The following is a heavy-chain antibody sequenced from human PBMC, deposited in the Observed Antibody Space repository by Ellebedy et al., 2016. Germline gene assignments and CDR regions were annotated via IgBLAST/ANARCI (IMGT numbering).Heavy chain of an antibody. V-gene: IGHV3-48*02. CDR1: GFTFSSYA. Sequence: GGSLRLSCAASGFTFSSYAMHWVRQAPGKGLEWVSYISSSSSTIYYADSVKGRFTISRDNAKNSLYLQMNSLRDEDTAVYYCARDFTIFGWSLPFDPWGQGTLVTVSS. D-gene: IGHD3-9*01. CDR2: ISSSSSTI. J-gene: IGHJ5*02. CDR3: ARDFTIFGWSLPFDP.